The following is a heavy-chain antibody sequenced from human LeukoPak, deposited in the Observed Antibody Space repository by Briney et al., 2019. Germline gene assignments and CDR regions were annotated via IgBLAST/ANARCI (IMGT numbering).Heavy chain of an antibody. J-gene: IGHJ3*02. V-gene: IGHV3-30-3*01. Sequence: GGALRLSCAASGFTFSSYAMHWVRQAPGKGLEWGAVISYDGSNKYYADSVKGRFTISRDNSKNTLYLQMNSLRAEDTAVYYCARERGRWMRQAFDIWGQGTMVTVSS. D-gene: IGHD3-16*01. CDR3: ARERGRWMRQAFDI. CDR2: ISYDGSNK. CDR1: GFTFSSYA.